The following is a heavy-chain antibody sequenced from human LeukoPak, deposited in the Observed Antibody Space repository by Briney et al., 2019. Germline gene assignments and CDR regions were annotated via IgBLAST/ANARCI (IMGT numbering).Heavy chain of an antibody. D-gene: IGHD3-22*01. CDR1: GFTFSSYA. Sequence: PGRSLRLSCAASGFTFSSYAMHWVRQAPGKGLEWVATLSFYGCIQYYRDSVKGRFTISGDNSKNTLYLQMNSLRAEDTAVYYCARDSYSVVGKYDSSGYYGDSWGQGTLVTVSS. J-gene: IGHJ4*02. CDR2: LSFYGCIQ. CDR3: ARDSYSVVGKYDSSGYYGDS. V-gene: IGHV3-30*04.